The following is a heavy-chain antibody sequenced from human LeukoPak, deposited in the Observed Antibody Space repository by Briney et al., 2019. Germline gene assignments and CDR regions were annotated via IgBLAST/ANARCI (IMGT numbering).Heavy chain of an antibody. D-gene: IGHD2-15*01. Sequence: PSETLSLTCAVYGGSFSGYYWSWIRQPPGKGLEWIGEINHSGSTNYNPSLKSRVTILVDTSKNQFSLKLSSVTAADTAVYYCARGLGEVVVAATPEYYFDYWGQGTLVTVSS. CDR3: ARGLGEVVVAATPEYYFDY. J-gene: IGHJ4*02. CDR2: INHSGST. V-gene: IGHV4-34*01. CDR1: GGSFSGYY.